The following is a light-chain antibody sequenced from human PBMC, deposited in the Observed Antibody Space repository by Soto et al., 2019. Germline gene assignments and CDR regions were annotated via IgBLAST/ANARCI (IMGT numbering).Light chain of an antibody. CDR1: QTVRNNY. J-gene: IGKJ5*01. Sequence: EFVLTQSPGTLSLSPGERATLSCRASQTVRNNYLAWYQQKPGLAPRLLIFDASSRATGIPDRFSGSGSGTDFTLTISRLEPEDFAVYFCQQYASSPITFGQGTRLEI. CDR3: QQYASSPIT. V-gene: IGKV3D-20*01. CDR2: DAS.